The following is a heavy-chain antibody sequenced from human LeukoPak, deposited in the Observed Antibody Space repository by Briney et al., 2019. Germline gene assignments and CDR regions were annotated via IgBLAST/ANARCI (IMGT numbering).Heavy chain of an antibody. J-gene: IGHJ4*02. CDR3: AKDDRSGIVVVVAAICLDY. D-gene: IGHD2-15*01. CDR1: GFTFSSYA. CDR2: ISGSGGST. V-gene: IGHV3-23*01. Sequence: GGSLRLSCAASGFTFSSYAMSWVRQAPGKGLEWVSAISGSGGSTYYADSVKGRFTISRDNSKNTLYLQMNSLRAEDTAVYYCAKDDRSGIVVVVAAICLDYWGQGTLVTVSS.